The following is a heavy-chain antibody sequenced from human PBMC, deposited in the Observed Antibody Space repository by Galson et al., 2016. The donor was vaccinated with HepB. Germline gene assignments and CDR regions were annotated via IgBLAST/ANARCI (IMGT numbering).Heavy chain of an antibody. D-gene: IGHD5-12*01. V-gene: IGHV1-18*01. CDR1: GHTSTTYG. J-gene: IGHJ6*02. Sequence: SVKVSCKASGHTSTTYGISWVRQAPGQGLEWMGWISAHTGNTNYAQKVQGRVTMTIDTSTGTAYMELRSLRSDDTAVYYCATDRLGGIYYYYGMDVWGQGTTVTVSS. CDR2: ISAHTGNT. CDR3: ATDRLGGIYYYYGMDV.